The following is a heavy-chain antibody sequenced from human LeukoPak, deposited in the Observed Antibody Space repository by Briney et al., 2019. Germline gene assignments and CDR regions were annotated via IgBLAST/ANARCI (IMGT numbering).Heavy chain of an antibody. CDR1: GYTFTNYW. D-gene: IGHD6-19*01. V-gene: IGHV5-51*01. J-gene: IGHJ4*02. Sequence: GESLKISCKGSGYTFTNYWIAWVRQMPGKGLEWMGIINPGDSDTRYRPSFQGQVTISADKSINTAYLQWSSLKASDTAIYYCTRLVRSSGWFPFDYWGQGTLVIVSS. CDR3: TRLVRSSGWFPFDY. CDR2: INPGDSDT.